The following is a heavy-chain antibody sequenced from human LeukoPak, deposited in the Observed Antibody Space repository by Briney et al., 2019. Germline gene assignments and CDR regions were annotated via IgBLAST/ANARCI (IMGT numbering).Heavy chain of an antibody. D-gene: IGHD6-13*01. V-gene: IGHV3-9*01. CDR3: AKGGGGSSWYFHDAFDV. CDR2: ISWNSGSI. J-gene: IGHJ3*01. CDR1: GFTFDDYA. Sequence: PGRSLRLSCAASGFTFDDYAMHWVRQAPGKGLEWVSGISWNSGSIGYADSVEGRFTISRDNAKNSLYLQMNSLRAEDTALYYCAKGGGGSSWYFHDAFDVWGQGTMVTVSS.